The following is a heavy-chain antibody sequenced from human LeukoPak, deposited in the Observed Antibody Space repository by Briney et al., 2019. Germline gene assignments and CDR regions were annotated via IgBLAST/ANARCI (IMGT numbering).Heavy chain of an antibody. J-gene: IGHJ3*01. CDR1: GFTVSINY. CDR2: LDPDGFT. CDR3: TKGTFDH. V-gene: IGHV3-53*01. Sequence: PGGSLRLSCVGSGFTVSINYMSWVRQAPGKGLEWVSFLDPDGFTSYADSVKGRFTISRDSSKNTPYLQLTTLRAEDTAIYYCTKGTFDHWGQGTFVTVSS.